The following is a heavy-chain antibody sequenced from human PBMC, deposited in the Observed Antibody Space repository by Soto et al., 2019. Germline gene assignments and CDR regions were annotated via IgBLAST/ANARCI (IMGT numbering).Heavy chain of an antibody. CDR1: GGSISSSSYY. V-gene: IGHV4-39*01. Sequence: TLSLTCTVSGGSISSSSYYWGWIRQPPGKGLEWIGSIYYSGSTYYNPSLKSRVTISVDTSKNQFSLKLSSVTAADTAVYYCARLWDDYGDYGDAFDIWGQGTMVTVSS. J-gene: IGHJ3*02. D-gene: IGHD4-17*01. CDR3: ARLWDDYGDYGDAFDI. CDR2: IYYSGST.